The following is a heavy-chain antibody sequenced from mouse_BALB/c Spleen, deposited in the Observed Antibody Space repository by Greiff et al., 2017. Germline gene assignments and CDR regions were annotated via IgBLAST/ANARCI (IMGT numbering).Heavy chain of an antibody. CDR3: ARGIGTTFFDY. Sequence: EVMLVESGGGLVKPGGSLKLSCAASGFTFSSYAMSWVRQTPEKRLEWVASISSGGSTYYPDSVKGRFTISRDNARNILYLQMSSLRSEDTAMYYCARGIGTTFFDYWGQGTTLTVSS. D-gene: IGHD2-14*01. CDR1: GFTFSSYA. J-gene: IGHJ2*01. V-gene: IGHV5-6-5*01. CDR2: ISSGGST.